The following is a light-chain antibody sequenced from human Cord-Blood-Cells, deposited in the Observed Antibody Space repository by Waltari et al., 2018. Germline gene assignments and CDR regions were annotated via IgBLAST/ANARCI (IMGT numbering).Light chain of an antibody. J-gene: IGKJ4*01. CDR2: AAS. CDR3: QQSYSTLLT. V-gene: IGKV1-39*01. CDR1: QSISSY. Sequence: DIQMTQSPSSLSASVGDRVTITCRASQSISSYLNWYQQKPGKAPKLLIYAASSLQSGVPSRLSCSGSGTDFTLTISSRQPEEFATYYCQQSYSTLLTFGGGTKVEIK.